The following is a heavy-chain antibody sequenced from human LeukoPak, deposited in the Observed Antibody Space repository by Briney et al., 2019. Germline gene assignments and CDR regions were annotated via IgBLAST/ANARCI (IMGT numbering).Heavy chain of an antibody. V-gene: IGHV3-72*01. Sequence: GGSLRLSCAASGFTFSDHYMDWVRQAPGKGLEWVGRSRDKARSYTTEYAASVKGRFSVSRDDSQNSLYLQMNSLKPEDTAVYYCARGFCSGGTCYSGDYWGQGILVTVSS. D-gene: IGHD2-15*01. CDR2: SRDKARSYTT. J-gene: IGHJ4*02. CDR3: ARGFCSGGTCYSGDY. CDR1: GFTFSDHY.